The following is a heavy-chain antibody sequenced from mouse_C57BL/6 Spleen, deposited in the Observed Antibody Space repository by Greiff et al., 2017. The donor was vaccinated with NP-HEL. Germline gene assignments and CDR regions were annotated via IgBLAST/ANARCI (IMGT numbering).Heavy chain of an antibody. CDR1: GFTFSSYA. CDR3: ARGGEITTVVARGFAY. J-gene: IGHJ3*01. V-gene: IGHV5-4*01. D-gene: IGHD1-1*01. CDR2: ISDGGSYT. Sequence: EVQLVESGGGLVKPGGSLKLSCAASGFTFSSYAMSWVRQTPEKRLEWVATISDGGSYTYYPDNVKGRFTISRDNAKNNLYLQMSHLKSEDTAMYYCARGGEITTVVARGFAYWGQGTLVTVSA.